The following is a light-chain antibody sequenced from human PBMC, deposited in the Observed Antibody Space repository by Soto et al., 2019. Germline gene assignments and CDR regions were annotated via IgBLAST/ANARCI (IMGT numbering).Light chain of an antibody. J-gene: IGLJ3*02. CDR2: SNN. Sequence: QSVLTQPPSASGTPGQRVTISCSGSTSNIGSNTVNWYQQLPRTAPKLLIYSNNERPSGVPDRFSGSKSGTSASLATSGLQSEDEADYYCSTWDDSLNGVVFGGWTKLTVL. CDR3: STWDDSLNGVV. CDR1: TSNIGSNT. V-gene: IGLV1-44*01.